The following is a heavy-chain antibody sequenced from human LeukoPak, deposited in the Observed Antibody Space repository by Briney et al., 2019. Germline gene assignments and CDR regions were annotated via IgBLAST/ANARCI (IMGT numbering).Heavy chain of an antibody. V-gene: IGHV1-18*01. J-gene: IGHJ5*02. D-gene: IGHD3-10*01. Sequence: ASVKVSCKASGYTFTSYGISWVRQAPGQGLEWMGWISAYNGNTNYAQKLQGRVTMTTDTSTSTAYMELRSLRSDDTAVYYCARDPRIKRITMVRGVMDNRFDPWGQGTLVTVSS. CDR3: ARDPRIKRITMVRGVMDNRFDP. CDR1: GYTFTSYG. CDR2: ISAYNGNT.